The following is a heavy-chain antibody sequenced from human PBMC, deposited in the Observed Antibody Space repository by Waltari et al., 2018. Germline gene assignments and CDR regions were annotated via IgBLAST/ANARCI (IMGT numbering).Heavy chain of an antibody. Sequence: QVQLVQSGAEVKKPGSSVKVSCKASGGTFSSYAISWVRQAPGQGLEWMGRIIPSFGTANYAQKFQGRVTITADKSTSTAYMELSSLRSEDTAGYYCARDPYNIAAAGLDAFDIWGQGTMVTVSS. D-gene: IGHD6-13*01. CDR1: GGTFSSYA. J-gene: IGHJ3*02. CDR2: IIPSFGTA. V-gene: IGHV1-69*08. CDR3: ARDPYNIAAAGLDAFDI.